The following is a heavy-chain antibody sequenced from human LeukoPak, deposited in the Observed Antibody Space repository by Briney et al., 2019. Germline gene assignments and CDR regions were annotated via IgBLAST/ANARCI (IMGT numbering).Heavy chain of an antibody. J-gene: IGHJ4*02. CDR3: HIKRFGELILDY. CDR1: GFTFSSYA. Sequence: PGGSLRLSCAASGFTFSSYAMSWVRQAPGKGLEWVSAISGSGGSTYYADSVKGRFTISRDNSKNTLYLQMNSLRAEDTAVYYCHIKRFGELILDYWGQGTLVTVSS. V-gene: IGHV3-23*01. D-gene: IGHD3-10*01. CDR2: ISGSGGST.